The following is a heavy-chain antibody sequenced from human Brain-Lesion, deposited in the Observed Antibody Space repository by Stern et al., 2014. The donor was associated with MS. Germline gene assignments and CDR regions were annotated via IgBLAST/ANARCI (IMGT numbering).Heavy chain of an antibody. Sequence: VQLVQSGAEVKKPGESLKISCKGSGYRFTSNWIGWVRQMPGQGLEGMGIIWPGDSDTRYGPSFQGQVTISADKSISTAYLQWSSLQASDTAMYYCARRGDSSSSGFDYWGQGTLVIVSS. CDR3: ARRGDSSSSGFDY. J-gene: IGHJ4*02. CDR2: IWPGDSDT. D-gene: IGHD6-6*01. V-gene: IGHV5-51*01. CDR1: GYRFTSNW.